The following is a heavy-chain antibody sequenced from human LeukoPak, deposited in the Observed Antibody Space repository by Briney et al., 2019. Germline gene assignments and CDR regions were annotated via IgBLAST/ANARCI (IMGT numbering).Heavy chain of an antibody. J-gene: IGHJ4*02. V-gene: IGHV3-15*01. CDR2: IQTITDGGTT. CDR3: TSTLGY. CDR1: GFTFRDVW. D-gene: IGHD3-16*01. Sequence: GGSLRLPCTASGFTFRDVWMTWVRQAPGKGLEWVGRIQTITDGGTTDYAAFVRGRFTISRDDSKNTLYLQLNSLNTDITPGYYCTSTLGYWGQGTLVTVSS.